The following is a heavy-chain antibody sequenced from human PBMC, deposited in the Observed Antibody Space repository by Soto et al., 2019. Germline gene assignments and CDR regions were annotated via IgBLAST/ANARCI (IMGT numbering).Heavy chain of an antibody. CDR2: IKPDGSEK. D-gene: IGHD3-22*01. CDR3: ARGDYYDSSGPFSDAFDI. CDR1: GFSFRTFG. J-gene: IGHJ3*02. Sequence: GGSLRLSCAASGFSFRTFGMHWVRQAPGKGLEWVANIKPDGSEKWYVDSVKGRFTISRDNAKKSVYLQMNSLRAEDTAVYYCARGDYYDSSGPFSDAFDIWGQGTMVTVS. V-gene: IGHV3-7*04.